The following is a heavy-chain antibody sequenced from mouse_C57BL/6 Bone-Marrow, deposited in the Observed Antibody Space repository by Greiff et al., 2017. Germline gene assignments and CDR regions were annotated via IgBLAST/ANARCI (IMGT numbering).Heavy chain of an antibody. CDR1: GFSLTSYG. V-gene: IGHV2-5*01. J-gene: IGHJ4*01. D-gene: IGHD1-1*01. Sequence: VQLVESGPGLVQPSQSLSITCTVSGFSLTSYGVHWVRQSPGKGLEWLGVIWRGGSTDYNAAFMSRLSITKDNSKSQVFFKMNSLQADDTAIYYCAKGGNYEYYYAMDYWGQGTSVTVSS. CDR2: IWRGGST. CDR3: AKGGNYEYYYAMDY.